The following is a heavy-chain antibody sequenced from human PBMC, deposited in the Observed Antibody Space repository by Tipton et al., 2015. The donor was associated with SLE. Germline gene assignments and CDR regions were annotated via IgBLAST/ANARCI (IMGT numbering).Heavy chain of an antibody. J-gene: IGHJ6*02. CDR1: GFTFSSYP. D-gene: IGHD4-23*01. Sequence: SLRLSCAASGFTFSSYPMHWVRQTPGQGLQYVSSISDDGVRTYYANSVKGRFIISRDNSKNTLYLQMGSLRAEDMAVYYCARDDGNSAPYYYYGMDVWGQGTTVTVSS. CDR3: ARDDGNSAPYYYYGMDV. V-gene: IGHV3-64*01. CDR2: ISDDGVRT.